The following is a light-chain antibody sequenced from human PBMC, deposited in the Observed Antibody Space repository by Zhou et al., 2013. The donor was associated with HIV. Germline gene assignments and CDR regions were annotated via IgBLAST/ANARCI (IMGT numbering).Light chain of an antibody. J-gene: IGKJ1*01. Sequence: GDRVTITCRASQDISNYLAWYQQKPGKVPKLLIYAASTLQSGVPSRFSGSGSGTDFTLTISSLQPEDVATYYCQKSATFGQGTKVEIK. CDR2: AAS. CDR1: QDISNY. V-gene: IGKV1-27*01. CDR3: QKSAT.